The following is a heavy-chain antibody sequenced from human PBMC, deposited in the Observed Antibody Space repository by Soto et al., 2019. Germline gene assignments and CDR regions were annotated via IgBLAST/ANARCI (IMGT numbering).Heavy chain of an antibody. J-gene: IGHJ4*02. CDR3: ARGMVGATTPFYFDY. D-gene: IGHD1-26*01. CDR1: GFTFSSYA. V-gene: IGHV3-30-3*01. Sequence: GGSLRLSCAASGFTFSSYAMHWVRQAPGKGLEWVAVISYDGSNKYYADSVKGRFTIPRDNSKNTLYLQMNSPRAEDTAVYYCARGMVGATTPFYFDYWGQGTLVTVSS. CDR2: ISYDGSNK.